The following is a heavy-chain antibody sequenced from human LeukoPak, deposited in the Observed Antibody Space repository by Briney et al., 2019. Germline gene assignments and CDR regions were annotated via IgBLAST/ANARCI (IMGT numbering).Heavy chain of an antibody. J-gene: IGHJ6*04. CDR2: ISSSGSTI. CDR3: AELGITMIGGV. Sequence: GGSLRLSCAASGFTFSSYEMNWVRQAPGKGLEWVSYISSSGSTIYSADSVKGRFTISRGNAKNSLYLQMNSLRAEDTAVYYCAELGITMIGGVWGKGTAVTISS. CDR1: GFTFSSYE. D-gene: IGHD3-10*02. V-gene: IGHV3-48*03.